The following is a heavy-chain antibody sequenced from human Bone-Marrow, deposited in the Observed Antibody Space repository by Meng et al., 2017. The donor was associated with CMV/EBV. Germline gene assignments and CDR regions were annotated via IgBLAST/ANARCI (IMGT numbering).Heavy chain of an antibody. CDR2: IYPGDSDT. Sequence: KVSCKGSGYSFTSYWIGWVRQMPGKGLEWMGIIYPGDSDTRYSPSFQGQVTISADKSISTAYLQWSSLKASDTAMYYCAKIKYSSSPSLDYWGQGTLVTVSS. V-gene: IGHV5-51*01. J-gene: IGHJ4*02. D-gene: IGHD6-6*01. CDR1: GYSFTSYW. CDR3: AKIKYSSSPSLDY.